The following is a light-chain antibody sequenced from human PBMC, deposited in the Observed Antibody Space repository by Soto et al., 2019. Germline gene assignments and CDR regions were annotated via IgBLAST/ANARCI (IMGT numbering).Light chain of an antibody. CDR1: RRVGNN. J-gene: IGKJ5*01. V-gene: IGKV3-11*01. CDR3: QERSNWAIT. Sequence: IVLTQSPATLSLSSGERATLSCRASRRVGNNSAWYQEKPGHAPGLLTYAASTRATGIPARCCGSGSGTDFTLTISRLEPEDFALYYCQERSNWAITYGQGTRLQTK. CDR2: AAS.